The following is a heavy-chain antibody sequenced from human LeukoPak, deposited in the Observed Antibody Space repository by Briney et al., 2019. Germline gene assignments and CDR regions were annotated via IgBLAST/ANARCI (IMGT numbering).Heavy chain of an antibody. Sequence: GGSLRLSCAASGFTFSSYWMHWLRQAPGKGLTWVSHIRTDGGITDYADSVKGRFTISRDNAKNTLYLQMNNLRAEDTGVYYCARVPGYSFDSWGQGTLVTVSS. V-gene: IGHV3-74*01. D-gene: IGHD2-15*01. CDR2: IRTDGGIT. CDR3: ARVPGYSFDS. J-gene: IGHJ4*02. CDR1: GFTFSSYW.